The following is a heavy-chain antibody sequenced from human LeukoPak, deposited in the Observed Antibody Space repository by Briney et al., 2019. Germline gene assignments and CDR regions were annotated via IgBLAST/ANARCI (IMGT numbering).Heavy chain of an antibody. CDR2: IIPIFGTA. Sequence: GASVKVSCKASGYTFTSYDINWVRQATGQGLEWMGGIIPIFGTANYAQKFQGRVTITADKSTSTAYMELSSLRSEDTAVYYCAMESSSGNDYWGQGTLVTVSS. V-gene: IGHV1-69*06. CDR3: AMESSSGNDY. D-gene: IGHD6-6*01. J-gene: IGHJ4*02. CDR1: GYTFTSYD.